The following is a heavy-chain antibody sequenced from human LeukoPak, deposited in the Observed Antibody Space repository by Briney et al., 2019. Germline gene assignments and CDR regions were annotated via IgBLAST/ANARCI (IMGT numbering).Heavy chain of an antibody. CDR2: IYYSGNT. Sequence: SETLSLTCTVSGGSVSSTNHYWGWIRQPPGKGLEWIGSIYYSGNTYYNPSLKSRVTMSVDTSKNHFFLSLSSVTAADTAVYYSARHRLWLTLPDYWGQGTLVTVSS. CDR1: GGSVSSTNHY. V-gene: IGHV4-39*01. D-gene: IGHD6-19*01. J-gene: IGHJ4*02. CDR3: ARHRLWLTLPDY.